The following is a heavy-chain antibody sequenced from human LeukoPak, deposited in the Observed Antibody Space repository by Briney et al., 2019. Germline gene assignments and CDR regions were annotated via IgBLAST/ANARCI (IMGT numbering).Heavy chain of an antibody. CDR2: MNPNSGNT. CDR1: GYTFSSYD. D-gene: IGHD6-6*01. V-gene: IGHV1-8*01. J-gene: IGHJ3*02. Sequence: ASVKVSCKASGYTFSSYDINWVRQATGQGLEWIGWMNPNSGNTGYAQKFQGRVTMTRNTSISTAYMELSSLRSEDTAVYYCARGMYSSSPADAFDIWGQGTMVTVSS. CDR3: ARGMYSSSPADAFDI.